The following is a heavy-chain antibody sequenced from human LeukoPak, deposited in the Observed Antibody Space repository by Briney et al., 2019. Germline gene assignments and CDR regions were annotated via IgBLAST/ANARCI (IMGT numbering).Heavy chain of an antibody. D-gene: IGHD2-8*02. J-gene: IGHJ4*02. CDR3: ARDGGVAGFDY. V-gene: IGHV3-7*01. CDR2: IKQDGSEK. CDR1: GFTFSSYW. Sequence: GGSLRLACAASGFTFSSYWMSWVCQAPGKGLEWVANIKQDGSEKYYVDSVKGRFTISRDNAKNSLYLQMNSLRAEDTAVYYCARDGGVAGFDYWGQGTLVTVSS.